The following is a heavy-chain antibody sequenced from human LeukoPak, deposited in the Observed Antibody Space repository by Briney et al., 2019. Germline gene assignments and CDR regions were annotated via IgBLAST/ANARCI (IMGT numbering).Heavy chain of an antibody. V-gene: IGHV4-34*01. CDR2: INHSGST. Sequence: KPSETLSLTCAVSGGSFSGYYCSWIRQPPGKGLAWIAKINHSGSTNYDPSLKSRVTISVDMSKNQFSLKLSSVTAADTSVYYCARDHDREGFCFDYWGQGTLVTVSS. CDR3: ARDHDREGFCFDY. CDR1: GGSFSGYY. D-gene: IGHD1-1*01. J-gene: IGHJ4*02.